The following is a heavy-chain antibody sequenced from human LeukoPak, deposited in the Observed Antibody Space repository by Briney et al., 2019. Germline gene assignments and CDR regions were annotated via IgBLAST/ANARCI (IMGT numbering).Heavy chain of an antibody. CDR3: ARGGSDTAMAHDY. D-gene: IGHD5-18*01. CDR2: INRGGSRT. V-gene: IGHV3-74*01. CDR1: GFTFSSYW. J-gene: IGHJ4*02. Sequence: GGSLRLSCAASGFTFSSYWMSWVRQAPGEGLMWVSRINRGGSRTNYADSVKGRFTISRDDAKNTLSLQLNSLRAEDTAVYFCARGGSDTAMAHDYWGQGTLVTVSS.